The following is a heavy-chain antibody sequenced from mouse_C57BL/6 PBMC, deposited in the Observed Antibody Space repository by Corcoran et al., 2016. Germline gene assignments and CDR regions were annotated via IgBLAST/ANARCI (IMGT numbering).Heavy chain of an antibody. CDR2: ISYDGSN. D-gene: IGHD3-2*02. V-gene: IGHV3-6*01. Sequence: DVQLQESGPGLVKPSQSLSLTCSVTGYSITSGYYWNWIRQFPGNKLEWMGYISYDGSNNYNPSLKNRISITRDTSKNQFFLKLNSVTTEDTATYYCARGEATWFAYWGQGTLVTVSA. J-gene: IGHJ3*01. CDR1: GYSITSGYY. CDR3: ARGEATWFAY.